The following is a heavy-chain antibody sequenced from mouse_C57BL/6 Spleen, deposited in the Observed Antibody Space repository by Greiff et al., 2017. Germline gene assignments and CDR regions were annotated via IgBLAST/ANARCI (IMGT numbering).Heavy chain of an antibody. Sequence: VQLQQSGAELVKPGASVKMSCKASGYTFTSYWITWVKQRPGPGLEWIGDIYPGNGSTNYNEKFQSKATQTVDTSSSTAYMQLHSLTSNASAIYYCARHYGSSLFAYWGPGTLVTVSA. V-gene: IGHV1-55*01. CDR1: GYTFTSYW. CDR3: ARHYGSSLFAY. CDR2: IYPGNGST. J-gene: IGHJ3*01. D-gene: IGHD1-1*01.